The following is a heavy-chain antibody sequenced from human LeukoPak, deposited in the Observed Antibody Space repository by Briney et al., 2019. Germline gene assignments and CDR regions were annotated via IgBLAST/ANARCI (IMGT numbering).Heavy chain of an antibody. CDR3: TRLGRGSIPVAGTGY. CDR2: ISSGGSAT. Sequence: GGSLRLSCAASGFTFSNYYMSWIRQAPGKGLEWVSYISSGGSATYYADSVKGRFTISRDNAKKSLYLQMNSLRAEDSAMYYCTRLGRGSIPVAGTGYWGQGTLVTVSS. CDR1: GFTFSNYY. D-gene: IGHD6-19*01. J-gene: IGHJ4*01. V-gene: IGHV3-11*04.